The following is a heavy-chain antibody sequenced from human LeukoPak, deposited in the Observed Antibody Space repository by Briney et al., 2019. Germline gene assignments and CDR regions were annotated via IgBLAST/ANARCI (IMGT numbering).Heavy chain of an antibody. V-gene: IGHV4-61*05. CDR1: GGSISSSSYY. J-gene: IGHJ4*02. CDR2: IYTSGST. Sequence: SETLSLTCTVSGGSISSSSYYWGWIRQPPGKGLEWIGYIYTSGSTNYNPSLKSRVTISVDTSKNQFSLKLSSVTAADTAVYYCARHGYSSSFDYWGQGTLVTVSS. D-gene: IGHD6-6*01. CDR3: ARHGYSSSFDY.